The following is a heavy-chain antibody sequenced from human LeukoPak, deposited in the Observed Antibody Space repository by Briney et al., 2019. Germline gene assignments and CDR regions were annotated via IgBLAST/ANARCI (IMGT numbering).Heavy chain of an antibody. J-gene: IGHJ4*02. Sequence: GGSLRLSCAASGFTLSNYSMNWVRQAPGKGPEWVAFISSSSSYIFYADSLKGRFTISRDNAKNSLYLQMNSLRADDTAVYYCARDLAYGDDGLWGQGTLVTVSS. CDR2: ISSSSSYI. D-gene: IGHD4-17*01. CDR3: ARDLAYGDDGL. V-gene: IGHV3-21*01. CDR1: GFTLSNYS.